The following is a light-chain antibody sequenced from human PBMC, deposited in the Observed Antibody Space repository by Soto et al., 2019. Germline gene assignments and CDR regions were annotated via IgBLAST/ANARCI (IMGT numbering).Light chain of an antibody. J-gene: IGLJ3*02. CDR1: SSNIGSDT. CDR2: SNN. V-gene: IGLV1-44*01. CDR3: ATWDDSLNRVV. Sequence: QSVLTQPPSASGTPGRRVTISCSGSSSNIGSDTVNWYQQVPGTAPKLLIYSNNQRPSGVPVRFSGSKSGTSASLAISGLQSEDEADYYCATWDDSLNRVVFGGGTKVTVL.